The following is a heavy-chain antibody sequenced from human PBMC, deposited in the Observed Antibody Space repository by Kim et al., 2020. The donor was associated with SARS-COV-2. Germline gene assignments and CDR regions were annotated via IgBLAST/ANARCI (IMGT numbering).Heavy chain of an antibody. CDR3: TTDVWVSHATDH. D-gene: IGHD3-16*01. CDR1: GFSFNNAW. J-gene: IGHJ4*02. V-gene: IGHV3-15*01. Sequence: GGSLRLSCAASGFSFNNAWMNWVRQAPGKGLEWVGRIKSKSDRGKTDYTAPVKGRFTISRDDSTNMLYLQRGRLQTEDTAVYYCTTDVWVSHATDHWGQGTLITVSS. CDR2: IKSKSDRGKT.